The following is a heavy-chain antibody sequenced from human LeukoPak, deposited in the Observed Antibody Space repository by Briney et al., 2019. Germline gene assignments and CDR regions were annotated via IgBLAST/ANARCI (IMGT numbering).Heavy chain of an antibody. J-gene: IGHJ4*02. CDR2: ISGSSSYI. V-gene: IGHV3-21*01. CDR3: ARRALDCSSTSCYQTFDY. Sequence: PGGSLRLSCAASGFTFSSYSTNWVRQAPGKGLEWVSCISGSSSYIYSADSVKGRFTISRDNAKNTLYLQMNSLRAEDTAVYYCARRALDCSSTSCYQTFDYWGQGTLVTVSS. D-gene: IGHD2-2*01. CDR1: GFTFSSYS.